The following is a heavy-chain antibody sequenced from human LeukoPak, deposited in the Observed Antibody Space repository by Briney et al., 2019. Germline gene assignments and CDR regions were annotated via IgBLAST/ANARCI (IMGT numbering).Heavy chain of an antibody. CDR3: ARGRVSSSTWYSTYYYFFYMDF. J-gene: IGHJ6*03. D-gene: IGHD4-11*01. V-gene: IGHV4-59*01. Sequence: PSETLSLTCTVSDDSITMYYWTWIRQPPGKGLEWIGYVDHTGSTKFNPSLNGRVSISRDTSNNFFSLRLRSVTSADTAVYFCARGRVSSSTWYSTYYYFFYMDFWGKGTTVTVSS. CDR1: DDSITMYY. CDR2: VDHTGST.